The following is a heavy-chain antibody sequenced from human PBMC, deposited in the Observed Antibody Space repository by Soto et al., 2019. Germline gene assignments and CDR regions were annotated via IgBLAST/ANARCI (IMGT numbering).Heavy chain of an antibody. Sequence: QVQLQESGPGLVKPSGTLSLTCAVSGGSISSSNWWSWVRQPPGKGLEWIGEIYHSGSTNYNPSLKSRVSISVDMSKNQFSLKLSSVTAADTAVYYCAGDPAGGSGSYSDWFDPWGQGTLVTVSS. CDR3: AGDPAGGSGSYSDWFDP. J-gene: IGHJ5*02. D-gene: IGHD3-10*01. CDR1: GGSISSSNW. CDR2: IYHSGST. V-gene: IGHV4-4*02.